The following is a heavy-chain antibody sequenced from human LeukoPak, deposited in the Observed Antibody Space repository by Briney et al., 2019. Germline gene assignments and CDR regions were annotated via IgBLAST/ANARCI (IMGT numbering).Heavy chain of an antibody. CDR2: ISSSSSYI. D-gene: IGHD1-26*01. V-gene: IGHV3-21*01. CDR1: GFTFSSNS. CDR3: AREYSGSYWGFDY. J-gene: IGHJ4*02. Sequence: PGGSLGLSCAASGFTFSSNSMNWVRQAPGKGLEWVSSISSSSSYIYFADSVKGRFTISRDNAKNSLYLQMNSLRAEDTAVYYCAREYSGSYWGFDYWGQGTLVTVSS.